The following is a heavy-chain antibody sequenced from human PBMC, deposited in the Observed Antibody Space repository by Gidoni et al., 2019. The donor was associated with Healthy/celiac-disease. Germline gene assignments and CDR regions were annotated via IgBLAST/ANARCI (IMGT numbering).Heavy chain of an antibody. J-gene: IGHJ5*02. V-gene: IGHV4-31*01. D-gene: IGHD4-17*01. CDR1: GGPISSGGYY. Sequence: QVQLQESGPGLVKPSQTLSLTCTVPGGPISSGGYYWSWIRQHPGKGLEWIGYIYYSGSTYYNPSLKSLVTISVDTSKNQFSLKLSSVTAADTAVYYCARLNDYGDYVGWFDPWGQGTLVTVSS. CDR3: ARLNDYGDYVGWFDP. CDR2: IYYSGST.